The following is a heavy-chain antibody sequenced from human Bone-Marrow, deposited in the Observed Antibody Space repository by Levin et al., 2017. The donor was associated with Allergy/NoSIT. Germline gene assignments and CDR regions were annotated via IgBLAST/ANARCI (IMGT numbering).Heavy chain of an antibody. CDR3: ARHWEGYCSGGNCYPCDC. CDR2: IYYSGST. J-gene: IGHJ4*02. Sequence: SETLSLTCTVSGGSISSSTYYWGWIRQPPGKGLEWIGSIYYSGSTYYNPSLKSRVTIVVDPSKNQFSLKLSSVTAAGTAVYYCARHWEGYCSGGNCYPCDCWGRGTLVTVSS. V-gene: IGHV4-39*01. D-gene: IGHD2-15*01. CDR1: GGSISSSTYY.